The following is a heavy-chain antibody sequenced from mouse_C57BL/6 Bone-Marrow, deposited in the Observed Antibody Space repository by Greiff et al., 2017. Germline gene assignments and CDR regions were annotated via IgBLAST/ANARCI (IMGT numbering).Heavy chain of an antibody. D-gene: IGHD1-1*01. J-gene: IGHJ1*03. V-gene: IGHV6-3*01. Sequence: EVKLVESGGGLVQPGGSMKLSCVASGFTFSNYWMNWVRQSPEKGLEWVAQIRLKSDNYATHYAESVKGRFTISRDDSKSSVYLQMNNLRAEDTGIYYCTGGRYGSSYPYFDVWGTGTTVTVSS. CDR2: IRLKSDNYAT. CDR3: TGGRYGSSYPYFDV. CDR1: GFTFSNYW.